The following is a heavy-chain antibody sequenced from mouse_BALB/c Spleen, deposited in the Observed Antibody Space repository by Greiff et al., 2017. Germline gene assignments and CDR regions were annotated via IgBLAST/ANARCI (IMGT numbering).Heavy chain of an antibody. D-gene: IGHD2-1*01. V-gene: IGHV14-4*02. CDR3: ARDYGNSFAY. CDR1: GFNIKDYY. J-gene: IGHJ3*01. Sequence: EVQLQQSGAELVRSGASVKLSCTASGFNIKDYYMHWVKQRPEQGLEWIGWIDPENGDTEYAPKFQGKATITADTSSNTAYLQLSSLTSEDTAVYYCARDYGNSFAYWGQGTLVTVSA. CDR2: IDPENGDT.